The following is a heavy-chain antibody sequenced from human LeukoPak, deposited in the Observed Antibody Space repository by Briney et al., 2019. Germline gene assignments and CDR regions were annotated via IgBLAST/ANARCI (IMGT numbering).Heavy chain of an antibody. J-gene: IGHJ3*02. CDR1: GGTFSSYA. Sequence: SVKVSCTASGGTFSSYAISWVRQAPGQGLEWMGGIIPIFGTANYAQKFQGRVTITADKSTSTAYMELSSLRSEDTAVYYCASHYDSSGYYYSAFDIWGQGTMVTVSS. V-gene: IGHV1-69*06. D-gene: IGHD3-22*01. CDR3: ASHYDSSGYYYSAFDI. CDR2: IIPIFGTA.